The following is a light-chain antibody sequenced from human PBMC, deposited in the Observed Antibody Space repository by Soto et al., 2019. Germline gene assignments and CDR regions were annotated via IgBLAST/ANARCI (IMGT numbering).Light chain of an antibody. CDR3: QQYNNWPLT. V-gene: IGKV3-15*01. CDR1: QSVASH. Sequence: ETMMTQSPATLSVSPGERVTLSCRASQSVASHFAWYQQRPGQAPRLLIYDASTRATGIPARFSGSGSGTEFTLTITTLQSEVFAVYYCQQYNNWPLTFGPGTKVEIK. J-gene: IGKJ3*01. CDR2: DAS.